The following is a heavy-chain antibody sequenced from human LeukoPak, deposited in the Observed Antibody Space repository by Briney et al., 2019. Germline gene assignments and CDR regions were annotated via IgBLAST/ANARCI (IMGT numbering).Heavy chain of an antibody. V-gene: IGHV3-23*01. J-gene: IGHJ4*02. D-gene: IGHD2-15*01. CDR1: GFTFASYA. CDR2: IMGSGVDT. CDR3: AKAHAGYCSGAICYPFDY. Sequence: GGSLRLSCAASGFTFASYATSWVRQVPEKRLAWVSGIMGSGVDTYHADSVRGRFRISRDNSKNTLYLQMNSFRAEYTSVYYCAKAHAGYCSGAICYPFDYWGQGTLVSVSS.